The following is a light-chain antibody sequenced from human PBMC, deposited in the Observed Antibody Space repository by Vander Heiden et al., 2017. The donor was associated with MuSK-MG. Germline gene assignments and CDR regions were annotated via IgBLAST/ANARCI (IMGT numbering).Light chain of an antibody. J-gene: IGKJ4*01. CDR2: DAS. CDR3: QQDDNLPLT. CDR1: QDISNY. V-gene: IGKV1-33*01. Sequence: DIQMTQSPSSLSASVGDRVTITCQASQDISNYLNSYQQKPGKAPKLLIYDASNLETGVPSRFSGSGPETDFTFTMISLQPEDITTYYCQQDDNLPLTFGGRTRV.